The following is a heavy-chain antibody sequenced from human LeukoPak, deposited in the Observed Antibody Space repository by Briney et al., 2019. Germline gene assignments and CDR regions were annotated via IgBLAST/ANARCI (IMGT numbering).Heavy chain of an antibody. Sequence: PSETLSLTCTVSGGSISSSSYYWGWIRQPPGKGLEWIVGIYYSGSTYYNPTLKSRVTISVDTSKNQFTLKLSSVTAADTAVYYCARDLGTVTTGDAFDIWGQGTMVTVSS. CDR2: IYYSGST. D-gene: IGHD4-17*01. J-gene: IGHJ3*02. V-gene: IGHV4-39*06. CDR3: ARDLGTVTTGDAFDI. CDR1: GGSISSSSYY.